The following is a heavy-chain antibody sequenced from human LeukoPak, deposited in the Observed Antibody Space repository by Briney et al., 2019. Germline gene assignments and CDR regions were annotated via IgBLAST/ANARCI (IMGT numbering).Heavy chain of an antibody. CDR3: AKEAGYCSSTSCYWDA. J-gene: IGHJ5*02. D-gene: IGHD2-2*01. CDR2: IWYDGSNK. V-gene: IGHV3-33*06. Sequence: PGGSLKLSCAASGFSFSVSTIHWVRQAPGKGLEWVAVIWYDGSNKYYADSVKGRFTISRDNSKNTLYLQMNSLRAEDTAVYYCAKEAGYCSSTSCYWDAWGQGTLVTVSS. CDR1: GFSFSVST.